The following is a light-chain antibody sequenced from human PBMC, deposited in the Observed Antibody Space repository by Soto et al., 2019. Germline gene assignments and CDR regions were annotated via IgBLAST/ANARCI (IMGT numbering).Light chain of an antibody. J-gene: IGKJ1*01. CDR3: QHHNSYSQT. CDR1: QSIRHY. V-gene: IGKV1-5*01. CDR2: GAS. Sequence: DIQMTQSPPTLSASVGDRVTITCRASQSIRHYLAWYQQMPGKAPKLLIYGASTLQSGVPSRFSGSGSGTEFTLPINSPQPDDFGTYFCQHHNSYSQTFGQGTKVEIK.